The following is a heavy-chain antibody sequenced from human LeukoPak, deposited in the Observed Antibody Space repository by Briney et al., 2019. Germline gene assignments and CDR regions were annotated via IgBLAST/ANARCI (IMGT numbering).Heavy chain of an antibody. V-gene: IGHV1-69*04. CDR2: IIPILGIA. J-gene: IGHJ4*02. CDR1: GGTFSSYA. D-gene: IGHD5-18*01. Sequence: GASVKVSCKASGGTFSSYAISWVRQAPGQGLEWMGRIIPILGIANYAQKFQGRVTITADKSTSTAYMELSSLRSEDTAVYYCARDLPWIQLWAGFDYWGQGTLVTVSS. CDR3: ARDLPWIQLWAGFDY.